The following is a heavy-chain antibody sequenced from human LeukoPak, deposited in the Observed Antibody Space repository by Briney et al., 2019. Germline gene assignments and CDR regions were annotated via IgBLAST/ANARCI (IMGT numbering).Heavy chain of an antibody. CDR1: GFTFSSYW. J-gene: IGHJ4*02. D-gene: IGHD5-18*01. Sequence: GGSLRLSCAASGFTFSSYWMSWVRQAPGKGLEWVANIKQDGSEKYYVDSVKGRFTISRDNAKNSLYLQMNSLRAEDTAVYYCARGARDTAMVRGNYFDYWGQGTLVTVSS. V-gene: IGHV3-7*03. CDR3: ARGARDTAMVRGNYFDY. CDR2: IKQDGSEK.